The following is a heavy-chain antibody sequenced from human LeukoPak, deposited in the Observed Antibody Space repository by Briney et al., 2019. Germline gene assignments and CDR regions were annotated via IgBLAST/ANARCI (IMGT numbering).Heavy chain of an antibody. CDR3: ARDFDSPMAFDI. CDR2: IYASGNT. V-gene: IGHV4-61*02. Sequence: SETLSLTCTVSGGSITTDNYYWSWIRQPAGKGLEWIGRIYASGNTNYNPSLKSRITISVDTSKNQFSLRLSSVTAADTAVYYCARDFDSPMAFDIWGQGTMVTVSS. D-gene: IGHD3-9*01. CDR1: GGSITTDNYY. J-gene: IGHJ3*02.